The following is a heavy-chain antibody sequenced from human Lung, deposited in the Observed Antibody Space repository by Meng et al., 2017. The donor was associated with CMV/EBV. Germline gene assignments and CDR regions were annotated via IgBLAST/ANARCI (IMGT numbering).Heavy chain of an antibody. V-gene: IGHV3-30-3*02. D-gene: IGHD1-1*01. CDR2: ISSDGNFQ. J-gene: IGHJ4*02. CDR1: GFPFRTYA. CDR3: AKEWAPHENVDY. Sequence: GGSLRLXCAASGFPFRTYAMHWVRQAPGKGREWVAVISSDGNFQHYADSLKGRFTISRDNSKNTLYLQMNSLRAEDTAVYYCAKEWAPHENVDYWGQGTLVTVSS.